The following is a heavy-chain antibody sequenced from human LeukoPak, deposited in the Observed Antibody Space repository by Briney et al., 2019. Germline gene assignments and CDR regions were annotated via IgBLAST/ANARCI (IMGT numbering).Heavy chain of an antibody. V-gene: IGHV3-21*01. D-gene: IGHD2-15*01. Sequence: GGSLRLSCAASGFTFSSYSMNWVRQAPGKGLEWVLSISSSSSYIYYADSVKGRFTISRDNAKNSLYLQMNSLRAEDTAVYYCAREEGFPESGWYYGMDVWGQGTTVTVSS. J-gene: IGHJ6*02. CDR3: AREEGFPESGWYYGMDV. CDR1: GFTFSSYS. CDR2: ISSSSSYI.